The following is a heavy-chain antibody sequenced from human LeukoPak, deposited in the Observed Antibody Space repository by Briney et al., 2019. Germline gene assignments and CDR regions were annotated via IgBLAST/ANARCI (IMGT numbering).Heavy chain of an antibody. D-gene: IGHD6-19*01. CDR1: GYSFTSYA. V-gene: IGHV7-4-1*02. CDR3: ARVAEYSSGWYDPFDY. J-gene: IGHJ4*02. CDR2: INTNTGNP. Sequence: PVASVKVSCKASGYSFTSYAMNWVRQAPGQGLEWMGWINTNTGNPTYAQGFTGRCVFSLDTPVSTAYLQISSLKAEDTAVYSCARVAEYSSGWYDPFDYWGQGTLVTVSS.